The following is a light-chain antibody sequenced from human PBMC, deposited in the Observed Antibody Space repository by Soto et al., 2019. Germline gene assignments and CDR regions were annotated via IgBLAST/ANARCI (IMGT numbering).Light chain of an antibody. Sequence: EIVMSQSPATLSVSPGERATLSCRASQSISNNLAWYQQKPGQAPRLLIYGAYTGATGIPARFSGSGSGTEFTLTISSLQSEDFAVYYCQQYNNWPPITFGQGTRLEIK. J-gene: IGKJ5*01. CDR3: QQYNNWPPIT. CDR2: GAY. CDR1: QSISNN. V-gene: IGKV3-15*01.